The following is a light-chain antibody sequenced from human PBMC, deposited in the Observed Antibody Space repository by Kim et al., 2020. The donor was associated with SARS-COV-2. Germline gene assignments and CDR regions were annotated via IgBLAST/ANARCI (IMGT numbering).Light chain of an antibody. CDR3: QQYNTWPGT. CDR2: VAS. V-gene: IGKV3-15*01. CDR1: QRVSSN. Sequence: VPQGEVTTHAGRASQRVSSNLGWYQQKPGQAPRLLIYVASARATGIPARFSGSWSGTEFTLTITSLQSEDFAVYYCQQYNTWPGTFGQGSKVDIK. J-gene: IGKJ1*01.